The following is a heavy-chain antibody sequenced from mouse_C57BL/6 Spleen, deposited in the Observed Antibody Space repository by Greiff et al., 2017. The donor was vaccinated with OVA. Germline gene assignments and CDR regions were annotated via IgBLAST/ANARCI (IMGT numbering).Heavy chain of an antibody. D-gene: IGHD2-5*01. J-gene: IGHJ2*01. CDR2: INYDGSST. CDR3: ARDSNYYFDY. Sequence: EVMLVASEGGLVQPGSSMKLSCTASGFTFSDYYMAWVRQVPEKGLEWVANINYDGSSTYYLDSLKSRFIISRDNAKNILYLQMSSLKTEDTATYYCARDSNYYFDYWGQGTTLTVSS. V-gene: IGHV5-16*01. CDR1: GFTFSDYY.